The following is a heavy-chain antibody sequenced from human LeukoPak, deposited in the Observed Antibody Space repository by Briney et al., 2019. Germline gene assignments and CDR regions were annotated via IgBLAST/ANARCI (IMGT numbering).Heavy chain of an antibody. CDR3: ARDPVGGSTIFDY. V-gene: IGHV6-1*01. Sequence: SQTLSLTCAISGDSVSSNSAAWHWIRQSPSRGLEWLGRTYYRSKWYYDYAVAVRSRISINPDTSKNQFSLQLSSVTPEDTAVYYCARDPVGGSTIFDYWGQGTLVTVSS. CDR1: GDSVSSNSAA. CDR2: TYYRSKWYY. J-gene: IGHJ4*02. D-gene: IGHD1-26*01.